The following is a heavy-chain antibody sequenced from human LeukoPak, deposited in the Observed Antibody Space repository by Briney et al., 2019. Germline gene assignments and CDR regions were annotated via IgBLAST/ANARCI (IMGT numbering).Heavy chain of an antibody. V-gene: IGHV1-2*06. CDR2: INPNSGGT. Sequence: VASVKVSCKASGYTFTGYYMHWVRQAPGQGLEWMGRINPNSGGTNYAQKFQGRVTMTRDTSISTAYMELSRLRSDDTAVYYCARDNQYYYDSSGYLGDYWGQGTLVTVSS. CDR3: ARDNQYYYDSSGYLGDY. CDR1: GYTFTGYY. D-gene: IGHD3-22*01. J-gene: IGHJ4*02.